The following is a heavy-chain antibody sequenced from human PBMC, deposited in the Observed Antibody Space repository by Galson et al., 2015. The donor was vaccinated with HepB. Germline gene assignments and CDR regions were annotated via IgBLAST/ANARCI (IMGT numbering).Heavy chain of an antibody. D-gene: IGHD6-19*01. Sequence: SVKVSCKASGGTFSSYTISWVRQAPGQGLEWMGRIIPILGIANYAQKFQGRVTITADKSTSTAYMELSSLRSEDTAVYYCAREGGGCSSGWSDYWGQGTLVTVSS. CDR2: IIPILGIA. V-gene: IGHV1-69*04. CDR1: GGTFSSYT. CDR3: AREGGGCSSGWSDY. J-gene: IGHJ4*02.